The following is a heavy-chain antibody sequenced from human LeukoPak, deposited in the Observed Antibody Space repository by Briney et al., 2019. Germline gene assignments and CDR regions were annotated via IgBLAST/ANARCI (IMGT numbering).Heavy chain of an antibody. V-gene: IGHV3-30*18. Sequence: GGSLRLSCAASGFTFSSYGMHWVRQAPGKGLEWVAVISYDGSNKHYADSVKGRFTISRDNSKNTLYLQMNSLRAEDTAVYYCAKFDSSGYYYVSYFDYWGQGTLVTVSS. CDR1: GFTFSSYG. CDR3: AKFDSSGYYYVSYFDY. D-gene: IGHD3-22*01. CDR2: ISYDGSNK. J-gene: IGHJ4*02.